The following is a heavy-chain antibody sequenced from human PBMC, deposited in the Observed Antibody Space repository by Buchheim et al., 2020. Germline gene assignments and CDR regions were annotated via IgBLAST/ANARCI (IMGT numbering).Heavy chain of an antibody. CDR1: GFTFSDYY. Sequence: QVQLVESGGGLVKPGGSLRLSCAASGFTFSDYYMSWIRQAPGKGLEWVSYISSNGGNEYYADSVKGRFTISRDNAKTSVFMQMNTLRAEDTAVYYCARVRGCYSSDHWGQGTL. J-gene: IGHJ4*02. CDR3: ARVRGCYSSDH. V-gene: IGHV3-11*01. CDR2: ISSNGGNE. D-gene: IGHD4/OR15-4a*01.